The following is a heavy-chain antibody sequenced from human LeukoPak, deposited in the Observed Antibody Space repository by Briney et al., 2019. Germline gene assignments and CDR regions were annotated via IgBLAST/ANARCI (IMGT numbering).Heavy chain of an antibody. D-gene: IGHD6-6*01. CDR3: AHSHWVYSSSGKFYY. Sequence: SGLTLVKPTQTFTLTCTFSGFSLSTSGVGVGWIRQPPGKALEWLALIYWDDDKRYSPSLKSRLTITKDTSKNQVVLTMTNMYPVDTATYYCAHSHWVYSSSGKFYYWAQGTLVTVSS. CDR1: GFSLSTSGVG. CDR2: IYWDDDK. V-gene: IGHV2-5*02. J-gene: IGHJ4*02.